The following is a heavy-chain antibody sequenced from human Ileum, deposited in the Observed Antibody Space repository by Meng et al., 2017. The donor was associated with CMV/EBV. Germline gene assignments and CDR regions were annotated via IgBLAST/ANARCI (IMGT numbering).Heavy chain of an antibody. V-gene: IGHV3-21*02. CDR1: QFIFSTYD. J-gene: IGHJ4*02. CDR2: IGRSGTDI. CDR3: ATDPNWGTL. D-gene: IGHD7-27*01. Sequence: VQLGECGGGLVKPGGSLRLSCAVSQFIFSTYDMNWVRQAPGKGLEWVASIGRSGTDIAYADSVEGRFTISRDIPKNALYLQMNSLRAEDTAVYYCATDPNWGTLWGQGALVTVSS.